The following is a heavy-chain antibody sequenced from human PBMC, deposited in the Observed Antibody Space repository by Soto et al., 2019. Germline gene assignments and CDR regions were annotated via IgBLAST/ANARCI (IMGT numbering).Heavy chain of an antibody. D-gene: IGHD4-17*01. J-gene: IGHJ5*02. CDR2: ISGSGGST. Sequence: GVLRLSCPASGFTFGDYAMSWVRQAPGKGLEWVSAISGSGGSTYYADSVKGRFTISRDNSKNTLYLQMNSLRAEDTAVYYCATRFTVTSPNWFDPWGQGTLVTVSS. CDR1: GFTFGDYA. CDR3: ATRFTVTSPNWFDP. V-gene: IGHV3-23*01.